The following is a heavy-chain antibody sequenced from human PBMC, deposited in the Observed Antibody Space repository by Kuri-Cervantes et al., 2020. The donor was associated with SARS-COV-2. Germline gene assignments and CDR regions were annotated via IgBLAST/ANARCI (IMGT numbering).Heavy chain of an antibody. V-gene: IGHV4-34*01. CDR2: INHSGST. D-gene: IGHD2-2*02. J-gene: IGHJ5*02. CDR3: ARPGYCSSTSCYNNWFDP. Sequence: QTLSLTCAVYGGSFSGYYWSWIRQPPGKGLEWIGEINHSGSTNYNPSLKSRVTISVDTSKNQFSLKLSSVTAADTAVYYCARPGYCSSTSCYNNWFDPWGQGTLVTVSS. CDR1: GGSFSGYY.